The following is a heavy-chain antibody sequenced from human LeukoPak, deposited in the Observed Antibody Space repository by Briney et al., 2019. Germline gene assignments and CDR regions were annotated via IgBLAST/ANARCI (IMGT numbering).Heavy chain of an antibody. V-gene: IGHV1-69*13. CDR3: ARGSLVLGYYYYMDV. CDR1: GGTFSSYA. CDR2: IIPIFGTA. D-gene: IGHD3-16*01. Sequence: SVKVSCKASGGTFSSYAISWVRQAPGQGLEWMGGIIPIFGTANYAQKFHGRVTITADVSTSTAYMELSSLRSEDTALYYCARGSLVLGYYYYMDVWGKGTTITVSS. J-gene: IGHJ6*03.